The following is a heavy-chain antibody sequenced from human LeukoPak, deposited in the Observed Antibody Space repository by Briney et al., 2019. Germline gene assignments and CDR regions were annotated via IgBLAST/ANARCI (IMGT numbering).Heavy chain of an antibody. CDR3: ARGGDILTGYPNPNWFDP. CDR1: GGFISSSNW. J-gene: IGHJ5*02. Sequence: PSGTLSLTCAVSGGFISSSNWWSWVHQPPGKGLDWIGEIYHSGSTNYNPSLKSRVTISVDKSKNQFSLKLSSVTAADTAVYYCARGGDILTGYPNPNWFDPWGQGTLVTVSS. V-gene: IGHV4-4*02. D-gene: IGHD3-9*01. CDR2: IYHSGST.